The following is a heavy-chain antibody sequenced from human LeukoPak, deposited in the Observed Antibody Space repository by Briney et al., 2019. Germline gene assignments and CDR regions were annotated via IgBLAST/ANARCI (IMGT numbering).Heavy chain of an antibody. D-gene: IGHD3-9*01. CDR1: GFTFSNYA. J-gene: IGHJ4*02. CDR2: VSGRDDST. CDR3: AKWGDYDILTGYYDSDY. V-gene: IGHV3-23*01. Sequence: GGSLRLSCAASGFTFSNYAMSWVRQAPGKGLEWVSAVSGRDDSTYYADSVKGRFTISRDTSKNTLYLQMNSLRAEDTAVYYCAKWGDYDILTGYYDSDYWGQGTLVTVSS.